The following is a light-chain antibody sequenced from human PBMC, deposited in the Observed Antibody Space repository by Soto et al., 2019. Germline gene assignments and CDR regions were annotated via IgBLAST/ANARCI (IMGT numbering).Light chain of an antibody. J-gene: IGLJ1*01. Sequence: QSALTQPASVSGSPGQSITISCTGTSSDVGGYNYVSWYQQHPGKAPKLMIYDVSNRPSGVSNRFSGSKCGNTASLTISGLQAEDEADYYCSSYTSSSTLVVFGTGTKLTVL. CDR3: SSYTSSSTLVV. CDR1: SSDVGGYNY. V-gene: IGLV2-14*01. CDR2: DVS.